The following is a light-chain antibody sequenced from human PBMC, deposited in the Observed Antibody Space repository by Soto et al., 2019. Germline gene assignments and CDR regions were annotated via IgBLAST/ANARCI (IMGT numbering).Light chain of an antibody. J-gene: IGKJ4*01. CDR1: QSISSW. V-gene: IGKV1-5*03. CDR3: QQYNSYPT. Sequence: DIQMTQSPSTLSASVGDRVTITCRASQSISSWLAWYQQKPGKAPKLLIYKASSLESGVPSRFSGSGSGTEFTLTISRLQPDDFATYYCQQYNSYPTFGGRTKVEIK. CDR2: KAS.